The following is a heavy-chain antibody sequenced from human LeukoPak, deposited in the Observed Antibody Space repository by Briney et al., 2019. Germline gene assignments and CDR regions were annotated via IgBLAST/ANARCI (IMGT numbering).Heavy chain of an antibody. D-gene: IGHD2-2*01. V-gene: IGHV3-30*03. CDR3: AREGYCSSTSCYPFDY. Sequence: GGSLRLSCAASGFTFSSYGMHWVRQAPGKGLEWVAVISYDGSNKYYADSVKGRFTISRDNSKNTLYLQMNSLRAEDTAVYYCAREGYCSSTSCYPFDYWGQGTLVTVSS. CDR1: GFTFSSYG. CDR2: ISYDGSNK. J-gene: IGHJ4*02.